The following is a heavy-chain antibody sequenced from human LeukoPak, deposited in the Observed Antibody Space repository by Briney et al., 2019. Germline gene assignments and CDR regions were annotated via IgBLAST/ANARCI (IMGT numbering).Heavy chain of an antibody. J-gene: IGHJ4*02. D-gene: IGHD6-19*01. CDR2: ISWNSGSI. Sequence: GGSLRLSCAASGFTFDDYAMHWVRQAPGKGLEWVSGISWNSGSIGYADSVKGRFTISRDNAKNSLYLQMNSLRAEDTALYYCARAPGSSGYRTASVDYWGQGTLVTVSS. CDR1: GFTFDDYA. V-gene: IGHV3-9*01. CDR3: ARAPGSSGYRTASVDY.